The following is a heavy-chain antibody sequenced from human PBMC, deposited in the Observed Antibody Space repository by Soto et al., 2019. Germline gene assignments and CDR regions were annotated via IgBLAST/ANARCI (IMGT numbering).Heavy chain of an antibody. V-gene: IGHV3-23*01. CDR3: ARGSTTVKDANWFDP. J-gene: IGHJ5*02. Sequence: GGSLGLSYAASGFTFSHYGIDWVRQAPGKGLEWVSTFTGGGNTYYADSVKGRFTISRDNSKNTLYLQMNSLRAEDTAVYYCARGSTTVKDANWFDPWGQGTLVTVSS. D-gene: IGHD4-17*01. CDR1: GFTFSHYG. CDR2: FTGGGNT.